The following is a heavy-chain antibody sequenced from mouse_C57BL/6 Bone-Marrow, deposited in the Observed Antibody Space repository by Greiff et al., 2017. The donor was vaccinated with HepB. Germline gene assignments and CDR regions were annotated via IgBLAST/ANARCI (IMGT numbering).Heavy chain of an antibody. CDR1: GFTFRAFY. J-gene: IGHJ4*01. CDR3: ARDAEDPYLPMDY. CDR2: SRNQANDYTT. D-gene: IGHD2-10*01. V-gene: IGHV7-1*01. Sequence: EVKLMESGGGLVQSGRSLRLSCATSGFTFRAFYMEWVRQAPGKGLEWIAASRNQANDYTTAYSASVKGRFIVSRDTAQSILYLQMNALRAEDTAIYYCARDAEDPYLPMDYWGQGTSVTVSS.